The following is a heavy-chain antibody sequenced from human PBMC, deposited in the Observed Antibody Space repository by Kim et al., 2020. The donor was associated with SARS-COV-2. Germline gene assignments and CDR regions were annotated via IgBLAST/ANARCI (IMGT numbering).Heavy chain of an antibody. V-gene: IGHV1-8*01. Sequence: ASVKVSCKASGYTFTSYDINWVRQATGQGLEWMGWMNPNSGNTGYAQKFQGRVTMTRNTSISTAYMELSSLRSEDTAVYYCARGGYYGSGSYYPLTIYGMDVWGQGTTVTVSS. J-gene: IGHJ6*02. CDR2: MNPNSGNT. CDR3: ARGGYYGSGSYYPLTIYGMDV. CDR1: GYTFTSYD. D-gene: IGHD3-10*01.